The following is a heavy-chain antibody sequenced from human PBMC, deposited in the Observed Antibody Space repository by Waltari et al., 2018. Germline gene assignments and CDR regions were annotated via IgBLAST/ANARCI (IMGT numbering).Heavy chain of an antibody. D-gene: IGHD4-17*01. J-gene: IGHJ4*02. Sequence: QVHLVPSGAEVKKPWASVKVSGKASGYTFTGYYRQWVRRAPGQGLEWMGRINPNSGDTNYAQKFQGRVTLTRDTSINTAYMELSSLKSDDTAVYYCARDLGSDYGNRDYWGQGTLVTVPS. CDR2: INPNSGDT. V-gene: IGHV1-2*06. CDR3: ARDLGSDYGNRDY. CDR1: GYTFTGYY.